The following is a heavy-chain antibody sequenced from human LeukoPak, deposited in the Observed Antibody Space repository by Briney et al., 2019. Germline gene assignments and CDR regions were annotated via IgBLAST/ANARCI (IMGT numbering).Heavy chain of an antibody. D-gene: IGHD2-2*01. Sequence: ASVKVSCKASGYTFTGYYMHWVRQAPGQGLEWMGWINPNSGGTNYAQKFQGRVTMTRDTSISTAYMELSRLRSDDTAVYYCAREYCSSTSCYRWLDPWGQGTLVTVSS. V-gene: IGHV1-2*02. CDR1: GYTFTGYY. CDR3: AREYCSSTSCYRWLDP. CDR2: INPNSGGT. J-gene: IGHJ5*02.